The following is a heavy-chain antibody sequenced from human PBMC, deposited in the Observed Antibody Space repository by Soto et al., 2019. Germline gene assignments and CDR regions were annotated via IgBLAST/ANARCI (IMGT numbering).Heavy chain of an antibody. CDR1: GYTFNGYY. D-gene: IGHD3-22*01. CDR3: ARTQRSGRHYRTSGNYMPLYYFDY. Sequence: ASVKVSCKASGYTFNGYYIHWVRQAPGRGLEWMGWINPDSGGTNYAQKFQGWVTMTRDTSISTAYMELSRLKSDDTAVYYCARTQRSGRHYRTSGNYMPLYYFDYWGQGTLVTVFS. V-gene: IGHV1-2*04. J-gene: IGHJ4*02. CDR2: INPDSGGT.